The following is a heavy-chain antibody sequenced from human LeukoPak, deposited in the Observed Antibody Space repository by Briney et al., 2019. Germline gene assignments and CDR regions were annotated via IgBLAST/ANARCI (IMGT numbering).Heavy chain of an antibody. Sequence: GGSLRLSCAASGFTFSSYWMSWVRQAPGKGLEWVANIKQDGSEEYYVDSLKGRFTISRDNAKNSLYLQIHSLRAEDTAVYYCARENSGTFSLDYWGQGTLVTVSS. CDR1: GFTFSSYW. CDR3: ARENSGTFSLDY. CDR2: IKQDGSEE. D-gene: IGHD1-26*01. V-gene: IGHV3-7*01. J-gene: IGHJ4*02.